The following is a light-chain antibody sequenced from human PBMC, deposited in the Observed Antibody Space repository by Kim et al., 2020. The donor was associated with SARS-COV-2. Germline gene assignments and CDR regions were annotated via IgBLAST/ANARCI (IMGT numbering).Light chain of an antibody. CDR3: SSYTSRV. J-gene: IGLJ3*02. V-gene: IGLV2-14*03. CDR1: SSDVGGYNY. Sequence: GSHGQSITISCTGTSSDVGGYNYVSWYQQHPGKARKLMIYDVSNRPSGVSDRFSGSKSGNTASLTISGLQAEDEADYYCSSYTSRVFGGGTQLTVL. CDR2: DVS.